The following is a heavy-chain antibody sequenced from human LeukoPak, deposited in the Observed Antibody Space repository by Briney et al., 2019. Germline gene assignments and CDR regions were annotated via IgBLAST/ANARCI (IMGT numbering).Heavy chain of an antibody. D-gene: IGHD6-13*01. J-gene: IGHJ4*02. CDR2: ISYDGSNT. CDR1: GFTFTGFS. CDR3: ARGGEAAAGGDY. Sequence: PGRSLRLSYAASGFTFTGFSIHWVRQPPGKGLEGVALISYDGSNTYYADSVEGRFTISRDNSKNTLYLQMSSLRAEDTAVYYCARGGEAAAGGDYWGQGTLVTVSS. V-gene: IGHV3-30*04.